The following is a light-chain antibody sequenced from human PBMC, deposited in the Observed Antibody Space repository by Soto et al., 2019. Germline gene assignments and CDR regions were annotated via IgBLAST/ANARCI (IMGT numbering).Light chain of an antibody. CDR3: AAWDASLDGYV. V-gene: IGLV1-44*01. CDR2: SYD. Sequence: QLVLTQPPSASGTPGQRVTISCSTSSSNLGDNTVNWYQQVPGTAPKLLIYSYDQRPSGVPDRFSGSKSGTSASLAISGLQSEDEADYYCAAWDASLDGYVFGTGTKLTV. CDR1: SSNLGDNT. J-gene: IGLJ1*01.